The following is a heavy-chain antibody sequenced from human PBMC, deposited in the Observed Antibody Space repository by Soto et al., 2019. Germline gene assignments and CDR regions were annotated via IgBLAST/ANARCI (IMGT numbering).Heavy chain of an antibody. D-gene: IGHD3-3*01. V-gene: IGHV3-30-3*01. J-gene: IGHJ6*02. Sequence: XASLRLSCAASGFTFSSYAMHWVRQAPGKGLEWVAVISYDGSNKYYADSVKGRFTISRDNSKNTLYLQMNSLRAEDTAVYYCARGDFWSGYYKGGYYYYGMDVWGQGTTVTVSS. CDR1: GFTFSSYA. CDR2: ISYDGSNK. CDR3: ARGDFWSGYYKGGYYYYGMDV.